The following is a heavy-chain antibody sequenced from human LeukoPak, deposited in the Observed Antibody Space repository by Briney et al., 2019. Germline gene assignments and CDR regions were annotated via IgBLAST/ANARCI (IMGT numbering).Heavy chain of an antibody. CDR3: ARGLGGRYPFDC. CDR1: GFTFSNYW. CDR2: INTEGSRT. Sequence: PGGSLRLSCAASGFTFSNYWMDWVRQAPRKGLVWVSRINTEGSRTNYADSVKGRFTISSDNATNTLYLKMNSLRADDTAVYFCARGLGGRYPFDCWGQGALVTVSS. J-gene: IGHJ4*02. V-gene: IGHV3-74*01. D-gene: IGHD3-16*01.